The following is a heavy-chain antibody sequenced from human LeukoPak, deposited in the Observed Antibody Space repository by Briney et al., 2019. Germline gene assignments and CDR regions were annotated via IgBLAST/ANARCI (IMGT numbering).Heavy chain of an antibody. CDR3: AKNRSGWYYLDY. J-gene: IGHJ4*02. V-gene: IGHV3-9*01. CDR1: GFSFDDYA. Sequence: KTGGSLRLSCAASGFSFDDYAMHWVRQVPGKGLEWVSGITWNSAPIGYADSVKGRFTISRDNSKNSLYLQMNSLTVEDTAVYYCAKNRSGWYYLDYWGQGTLVTVSS. CDR2: ITWNSAPI. D-gene: IGHD6-19*01.